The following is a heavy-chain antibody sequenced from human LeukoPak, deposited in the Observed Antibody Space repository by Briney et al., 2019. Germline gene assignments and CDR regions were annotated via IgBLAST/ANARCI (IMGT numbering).Heavy chain of an antibody. CDR2: ISHDGRTK. J-gene: IGHJ3*02. D-gene: IGHD3-9*01. V-gene: IGHV3-30*04. CDR1: GFNFDNFA. CDR3: ATEVLRYFAWHNAFDI. Sequence: PGGSLTLSCVVSGFNFDNFAMHWVRQPLGKGLEWVAVISHDGRTKYYADSMKGRFTISRDNSKNTLYLQMNSLRAEDTAVYYCATEVLRYFAWHNAFDIWGQGTMVTVSS.